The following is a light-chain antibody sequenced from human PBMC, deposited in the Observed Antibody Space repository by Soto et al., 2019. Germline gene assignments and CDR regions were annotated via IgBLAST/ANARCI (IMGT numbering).Light chain of an antibody. J-gene: IGKJ4*01. CDR3: HQYASSQLT. CDR1: QSVAKNF. CDR2: GAS. V-gene: IGKV3-20*01. Sequence: EIVLTQSPGTLSLSPGERATLSCRASQSVAKNFLAWYQQKPGQAPRLLIYGASSKASGIPDRFSGSGSGTDFTLTISRLEPEDFAVFYCHQYASSQLTFGGGTKVEI.